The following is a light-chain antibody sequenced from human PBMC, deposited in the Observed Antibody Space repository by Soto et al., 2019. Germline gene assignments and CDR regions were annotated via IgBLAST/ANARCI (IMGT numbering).Light chain of an antibody. CDR2: DAS. J-gene: IGKJ1*01. Sequence: DIVWTQSPATLSLSPGERATLSCRASQSVSSYLAWYQQKPGQAPRLLIYDASNRATGIPARFSGSGSGTDFTLTISSLEPEDFAIYYCQQRSNWPPWTFGQGTKVEIK. CDR1: QSVSSY. CDR3: QQRSNWPPWT. V-gene: IGKV3-11*01.